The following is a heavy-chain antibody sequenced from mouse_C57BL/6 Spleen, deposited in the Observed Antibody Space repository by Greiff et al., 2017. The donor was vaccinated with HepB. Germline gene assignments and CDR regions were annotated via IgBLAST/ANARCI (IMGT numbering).Heavy chain of an antibody. V-gene: IGHV2-2*01. CDR2: IWSGGST. CDR1: GFSLTSYG. J-gene: IGHJ2*01. Sequence: QVQLKESGPGLVQPSQSLSITCTVSGFSLTSYGVHWVRQSPGKGLEWLGVIWSGGSTDYNAAFISRLSISKDNSKSQVFFKMNSLQADDTAIYYCARNREKTGTFSFFDYWGQGTTLTVSS. D-gene: IGHD4-1*01. CDR3: ARNREKTGTFSFFDY.